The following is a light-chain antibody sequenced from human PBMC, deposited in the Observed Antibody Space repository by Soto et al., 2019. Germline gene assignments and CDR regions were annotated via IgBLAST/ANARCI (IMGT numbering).Light chain of an antibody. J-gene: IGKJ4*01. CDR1: QSISSW. CDR3: QQYDSDPLT. CDR2: KAS. Sequence: DIQMPQFPSTLSASVGDRVTITCRASQSISSWLAWYQQKPGKAPNLLIYKASSLESGVPSRFSGSGSGTEFTLTISSLQPDDFATYYCQQYDSDPLTFGGGTKVEIK. V-gene: IGKV1-5*03.